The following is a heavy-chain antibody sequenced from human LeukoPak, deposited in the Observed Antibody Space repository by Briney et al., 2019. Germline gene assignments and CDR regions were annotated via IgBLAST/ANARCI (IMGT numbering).Heavy chain of an antibody. CDR1: GGSFSGYY. D-gene: IGHD3-22*01. CDR2: INHSGST. CDR3: ASRPDSSGYYSDY. V-gene: IGHV4-34*01. J-gene: IGHJ4*02. Sequence: SETLSLTCAVYGGSFSGYYWSWIRQPPGKGLEWIGEINHSGSTNYNPSLKSRVTISVDTSKNQFSLKLSSVTAAGTAVYYCASRPDSSGYYSDYWGQGTLVTVSS.